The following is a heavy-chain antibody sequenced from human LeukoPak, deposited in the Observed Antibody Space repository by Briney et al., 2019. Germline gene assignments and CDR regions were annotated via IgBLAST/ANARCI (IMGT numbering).Heavy chain of an antibody. CDR3: ARVGDIGAFDI. J-gene: IGHJ3*02. Sequence: PSDTLSLTCAVYGGSFSGYYWSWIRQPPGKWLEWIGEINHSGSTNYNPSLKSRVTISVDTSKNQFSLKLSSVTAADTAVYYCARVGDIGAFDIWGQGTMVTVSS. V-gene: IGHV4-34*01. D-gene: IGHD3-16*01. CDR1: GGSFSGYY. CDR2: INHSGST.